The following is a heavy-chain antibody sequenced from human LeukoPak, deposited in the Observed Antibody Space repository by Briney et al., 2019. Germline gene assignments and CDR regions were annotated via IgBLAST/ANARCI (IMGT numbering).Heavy chain of an antibody. D-gene: IGHD2/OR15-2a*01. CDR3: TRASGRIYYFDY. J-gene: IGHJ4*02. Sequence: PSETLSLTCAVYGGSFSGYYWSWIRQPPGKGLEWIGEINHSGSTNYNPSLKSRVTISVDTSKNQFSLKLSSVTAADTAVYYCTRASGRIYYFDYWGQGTLVTVSS. CDR1: GGSFSGYY. V-gene: IGHV4-34*01. CDR2: INHSGST.